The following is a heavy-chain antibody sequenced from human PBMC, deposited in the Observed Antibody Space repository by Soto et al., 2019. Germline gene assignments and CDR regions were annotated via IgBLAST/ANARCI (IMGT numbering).Heavy chain of an antibody. CDR2: ISSSSSYI. CDR1: GFTFSSYS. D-gene: IGHD3-16*01. CDR3: ARVEGQLLVWESYYYYYIDV. Sequence: GGSLRLSCAASGFTFSSYSMNWVRQAPGKGLEWVSSISSSSSYIYYADSVKGRFTISRDNAKNSLYLQMNSLRAEDTAVYYCARVEGQLLVWESYYYYYIDVRGKGTTVTGSS. V-gene: IGHV3-21*01. J-gene: IGHJ6*03.